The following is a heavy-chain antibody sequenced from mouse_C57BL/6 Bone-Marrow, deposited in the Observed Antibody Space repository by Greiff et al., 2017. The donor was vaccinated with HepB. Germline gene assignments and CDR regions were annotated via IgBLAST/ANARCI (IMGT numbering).Heavy chain of an antibody. CDR2: IYPRSGNT. CDR1: GYTFTSYG. D-gene: IGHD1-1*01. Sequence: VQLQQSGAELARPGASVKLSCKASGYTFTSYGISWVKQRTGQGLEWIGEIYPRSGNTYYNEKFKGKATLTADKSSSTAYMELRSLTSEDSAVYFCARSGSGSSYVDYAMDYWGQGTSVTGSS. CDR3: ARSGSGSSYVDYAMDY. V-gene: IGHV1-81*01. J-gene: IGHJ4*01.